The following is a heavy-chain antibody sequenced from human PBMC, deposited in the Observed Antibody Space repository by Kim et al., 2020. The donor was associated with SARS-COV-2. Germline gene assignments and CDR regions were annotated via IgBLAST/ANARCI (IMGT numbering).Heavy chain of an antibody. V-gene: IGHV3-30*04. D-gene: IGHD3-10*01. CDR1: GFTFSSYA. Sequence: GGSLRLSCAASGFTFSSYAMHWVRQAPGKGLEWVAVISYDGSNKYYADSVKGRFTISRDNSKNTLYLQMNSLRAEDTAVYYCARDRRVRGVLYAFDIWGQGTMVTVSS. CDR3: ARDRRVRGVLYAFDI. CDR2: ISYDGSNK. J-gene: IGHJ3*02.